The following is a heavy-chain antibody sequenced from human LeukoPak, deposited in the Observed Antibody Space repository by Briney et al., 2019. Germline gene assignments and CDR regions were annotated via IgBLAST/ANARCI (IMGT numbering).Heavy chain of an antibody. J-gene: IGHJ4*02. CDR2: ISDDGGRK. CDR1: GFTFSTYS. Sequence: GGSLRLSCTVSGFTFSTYSMHWLRQSPGKGLEWVTVISDDGGRKYYTDSVKGRFTIPRDNSKNTLYLQMNSLRTEDTAVYYCTTAPYYYRSGSSYEDYWGQGTLVTVSS. D-gene: IGHD3-10*01. CDR3: TTAPYYYRSGSSYEDY. V-gene: IGHV3-30*04.